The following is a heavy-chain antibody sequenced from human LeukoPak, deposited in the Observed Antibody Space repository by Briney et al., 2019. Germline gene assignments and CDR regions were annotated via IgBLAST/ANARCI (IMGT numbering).Heavy chain of an antibody. CDR2: ISYDGSNK. V-gene: IGHV3-30*03. J-gene: IGHJ2*01. Sequence: SGGSLRPSCAASGFTFSSYGMHWVRQAPGKGLEWVAVISYDGSNKYYTDSVKGRFTISRDSSKNTLYLQMNSLRTEDTAVYYCATRYFDLWGRGTLVTVSS. CDR3: ATRYFDL. CDR1: GFTFSSYG.